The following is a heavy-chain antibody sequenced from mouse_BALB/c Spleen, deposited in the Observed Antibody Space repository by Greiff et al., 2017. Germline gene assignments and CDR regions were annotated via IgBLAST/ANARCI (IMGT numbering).Heavy chain of an antibody. D-gene: IGHD1-1*01. J-gene: IGHJ4*01. CDR2: ISNGGGST. CDR3: ARHGSSLYYAMDY. Sequence: EVKLVESGGGLVQPGGSLKLSCAASGFTFSSYTMSWVRQTPEKRLEWVAYISNGGGSTYYPDTVKGRFTISRDNAKNTLYLQMSSLKSEDTAMYYCARHGSSLYYAMDYWGQGTSVTVSS. V-gene: IGHV5-12-2*01. CDR1: GFTFSSYT.